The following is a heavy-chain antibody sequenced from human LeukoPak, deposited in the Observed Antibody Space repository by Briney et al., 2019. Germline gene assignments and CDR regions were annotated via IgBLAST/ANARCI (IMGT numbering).Heavy chain of an antibody. CDR3: ARVLYGDYAI. Sequence: PSETLSLTCAVYGGSFSGYYWSWIRQPPGKGLEWIGEINHSGSTNYNPSLKSRVTISVDTSKNQFSLKLSSVTAADTAVYYCARVLYGDYAIWGQGTTVTVSS. CDR1: GGSFSGYY. V-gene: IGHV4-34*01. CDR2: INHSGST. J-gene: IGHJ6*02. D-gene: IGHD4-17*01.